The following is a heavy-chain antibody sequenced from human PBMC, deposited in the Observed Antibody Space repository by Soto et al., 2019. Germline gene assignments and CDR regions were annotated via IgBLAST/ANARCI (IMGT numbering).Heavy chain of an antibody. CDR1: GGSISGVGYY. D-gene: IGHD6-13*01. V-gene: IGHV4-31*03. Sequence: QLQLQESGPGLVEPSQTLSLTCTVSGGSISGVGYYWSWIRQNPGKGLEWIGYIFHDGTTYYNPSLKSRLTIQGETSKTQFSLKLNSVTAADTAVYYCARAWTAAAGWANWFDLWGQGTLVTVSS. J-gene: IGHJ5*02. CDR2: IFHDGTT. CDR3: ARAWTAAAGWANWFDL.